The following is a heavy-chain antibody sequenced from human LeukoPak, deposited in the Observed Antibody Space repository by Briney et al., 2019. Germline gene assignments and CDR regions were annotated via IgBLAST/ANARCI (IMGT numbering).Heavy chain of an antibody. J-gene: IGHJ6*03. CDR3: ARSVPGPARITIFGVVIYYYYYMDV. V-gene: IGHV4-34*01. D-gene: IGHD3-3*01. CDR1: GGSFSGYY. CDR2: INHSGST. Sequence: PSQTQSLTCAVYGGSFSGYYWSWIRQPPGKGLEWIGEINHSGSTNYNPSLKSRVTISVDTSKNQFSLKLSSVTAADTAVYYCARSVPGPARITIFGVVIYYYYYMDVWGKGTTVTVSS.